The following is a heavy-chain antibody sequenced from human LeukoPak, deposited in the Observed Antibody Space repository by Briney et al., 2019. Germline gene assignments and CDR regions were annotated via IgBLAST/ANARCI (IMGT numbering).Heavy chain of an antibody. Sequence: GGSLRLSCAASAFTFSSYGMHWVRQAPGKGLEGGAFIRYDGSNKYYADSVKGRFTISRDNSRNTLYLQMNSLRAEDTAVYYCAKEIWPTATTPGRTYFDYWGQGTLVTVSS. CDR1: AFTFSSYG. D-gene: IGHD4-17*01. V-gene: IGHV3-30*02. J-gene: IGHJ4*02. CDR2: IRYDGSNK. CDR3: AKEIWPTATTPGRTYFDY.